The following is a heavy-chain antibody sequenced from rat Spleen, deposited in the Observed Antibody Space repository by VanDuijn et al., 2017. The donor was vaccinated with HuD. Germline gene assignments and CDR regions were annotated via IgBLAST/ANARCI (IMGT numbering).Heavy chain of an antibody. V-gene: IGHV5-31*01. J-gene: IGHJ2*01. CDR3: IGQFDC. CDR2: ISNARGIT. CDR1: GFTFNNYW. Sequence: EVQLVESGGGLVQPGRSLKLSCVASGFTFNNYWMTWVRQAPGMGLDWIASISNARGITYYPDSVKGRFTISRDIANSTLYLRMNSLRSEDTATYYCIGQFDCWGQGVMVTVSS.